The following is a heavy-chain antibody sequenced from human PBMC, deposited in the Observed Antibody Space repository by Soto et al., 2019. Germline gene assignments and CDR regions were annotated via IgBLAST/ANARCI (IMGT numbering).Heavy chain of an antibody. CDR2: IFSNDEK. J-gene: IGHJ5*02. V-gene: IGHV2-26*01. CDR3: ARTYNYDSGGYSP. CDR1: GFSLNNAKMG. D-gene: IGHD3-22*01. Sequence: QVTLKESGPALVKPTETLTLTCTVSGFSLNNAKMGVSWVRQPPGKALEWLAHIFSNDEKSYSTPLRSRLTISKDTSKSQVVLNMTNMDPVDTATYYCARTYNYDSGGYSPWGQGTLVTVSS.